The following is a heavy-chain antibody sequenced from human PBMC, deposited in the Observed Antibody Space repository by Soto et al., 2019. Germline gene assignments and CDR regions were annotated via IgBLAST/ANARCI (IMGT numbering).Heavy chain of an antibody. V-gene: IGHV1-3*01. J-gene: IGHJ3*01. D-gene: IGHD3-9*01. CDR2: INAGNGNT. CDR3: ARDRSKMNDILTGPKTDAFDV. Sequence: ASVKVSCKASGYTFTSYAMHWVRQAPGQRLEWLGWINAGNGNTKYSQKFQGRVTITRDTSASTAYMELSSLRSEDTAVYYCARDRSKMNDILTGPKTDAFDVWGQGTMVTVSS. CDR1: GYTFTSYA.